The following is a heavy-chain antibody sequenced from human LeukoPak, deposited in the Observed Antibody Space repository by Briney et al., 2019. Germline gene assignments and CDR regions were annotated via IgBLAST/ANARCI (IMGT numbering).Heavy chain of an antibody. J-gene: IGHJ4*02. V-gene: IGHV3-33*01. CDR2: IWYDGNNK. CDR1: GFTFSSYG. D-gene: IGHD5-18*01. CDR3: ARDVLRGYSYGLFDY. Sequence: GGSLRLSCAASGFTFSSYGMHWVRQAPGKGLEWVAVIWYDGNNKYYADSVKGRFTISRDNSKNTLYLQMNSLRAEDTAVYYCARDVLRGYSYGLFDYWGQGTLVTVSS.